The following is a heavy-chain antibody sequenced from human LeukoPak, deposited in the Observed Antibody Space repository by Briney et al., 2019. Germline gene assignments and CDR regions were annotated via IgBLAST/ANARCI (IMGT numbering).Heavy chain of an antibody. V-gene: IGHV3-11*04. D-gene: IGHD3-22*01. CDR1: GFIFSDYY. CDR2: ISSSGSSI. J-gene: IGHJ5*02. Sequence: GGSLRLSCAASGFIFSDYYMSWIRQAPGKGLEWVSYISSSGSSIYYADSVKGRFTISRDNAKKSLYLQMNSLRAEDTAVYYCGRSQNYNDSSGYSSWGQGTLVTVSS. CDR3: GRSQNYNDSSGYSS.